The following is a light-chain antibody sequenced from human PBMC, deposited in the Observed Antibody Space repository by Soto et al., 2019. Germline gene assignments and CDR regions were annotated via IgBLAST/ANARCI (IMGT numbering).Light chain of an antibody. CDR2: DAS. CDR1: QSISSY. Sequence: EIVLTQSLATLSLSPGERATLSCRASQSISSYLAWYRQIPGQAPRLLIYDASNRATGIPDRFSGGGSGTDFTLTISSLEPEDFAVYYCQQRSNLPPTFGQGTRLEIK. CDR3: QQRSNLPPT. J-gene: IGKJ5*01. V-gene: IGKV3-11*01.